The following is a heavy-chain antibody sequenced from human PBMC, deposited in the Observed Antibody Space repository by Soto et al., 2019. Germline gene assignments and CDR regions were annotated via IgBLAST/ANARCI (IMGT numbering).Heavy chain of an antibody. CDR2: ISSSSDYI. D-gene: IGHD6-19*01. CDR3: ARDGRGCCRDC. J-gene: IGHJ4*02. Sequence: GGSCSFSRMNWVLQAPGKGLEWVSSISSSSDYIYYADSVKGRFTVSRDNAKNALYLQMNSLRAEDTAVYYCARDGRGCCRDCWGPG. V-gene: IGHV3-21*01. CDR1: GGSCSFSR.